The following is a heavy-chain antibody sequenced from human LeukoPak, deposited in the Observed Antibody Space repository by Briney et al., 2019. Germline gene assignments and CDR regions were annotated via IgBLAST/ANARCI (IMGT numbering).Heavy chain of an antibody. D-gene: IGHD6-19*01. Sequence: GGSLRLSCAASGFTVSSNYMSWVRQAPGKGLEWVSVIYSGGSTYYADSVKGRFTISRDNSKNTLYLQMNSLRAEDTAVYYCAKAKILPAVAGVDYWGQGTLVTVSS. CDR2: IYSGGST. CDR1: GFTVSSNY. V-gene: IGHV3-66*01. CDR3: AKAKILPAVAGVDY. J-gene: IGHJ4*02.